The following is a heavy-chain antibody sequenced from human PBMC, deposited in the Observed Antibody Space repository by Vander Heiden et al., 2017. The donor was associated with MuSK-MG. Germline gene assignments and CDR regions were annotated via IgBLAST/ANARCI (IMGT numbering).Heavy chain of an antibody. V-gene: IGHV3-30*02. D-gene: IGHD3-10*01. CDR3: AKDGGMVRGVTIAAPVDY. Sequence: QVQLVESGGGVVQPGGSLRLSCAASGFTFSSYGMHWVRQAPGKGLEWVAFIRYDGSNKYYADSVKGRFTISRDNSKNTLYLQMNSLRAEDTAVYYCAKDGGMVRGVTIAAPVDYWGQGTLVTVSS. J-gene: IGHJ4*02. CDR2: IRYDGSNK. CDR1: GFTFSSYG.